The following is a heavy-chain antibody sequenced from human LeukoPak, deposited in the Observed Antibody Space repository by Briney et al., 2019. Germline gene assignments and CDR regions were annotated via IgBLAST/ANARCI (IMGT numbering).Heavy chain of an antibody. CDR3: ADPFADAFGL. D-gene: IGHD3-3*01. Sequence: GGSLRLSCAASGFTFSNFWMHWVRQAPGKGLVWVSHINPDGSTTTYADSVKGRFTISRDNAKNTLHLQMNSLRAEDTAVYYCADPFADAFGLWGQGTMVTVSS. J-gene: IGHJ3*01. CDR1: GFTFSNFW. CDR2: INPDGSTT. V-gene: IGHV3-74*01.